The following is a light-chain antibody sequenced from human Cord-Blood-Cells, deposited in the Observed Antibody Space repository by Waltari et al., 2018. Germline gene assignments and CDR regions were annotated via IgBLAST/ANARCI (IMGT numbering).Light chain of an antibody. CDR1: SSDVGGYNY. CDR2: EVS. CDR3: SSYAGSNVV. J-gene: IGLJ2*01. V-gene: IGLV2-8*01. Sequence: QSALTQPPSASGSPGQSVTISCTGTSSDVGGYNYVSWYQQHPGKAPKVMIYEVSKRPSGVPVRFSGSKSGNTASLTVSGLQAEDEADYYCSSYAGSNVVFGGGTKLTVL.